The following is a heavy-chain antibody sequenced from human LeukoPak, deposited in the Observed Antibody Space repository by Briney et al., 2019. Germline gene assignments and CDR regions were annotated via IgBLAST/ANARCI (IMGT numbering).Heavy chain of an antibody. CDR3: ARHCCTGPSKRVFDF. V-gene: IGHV4-39*01. D-gene: IGHD2-8*02. CDR1: GGSIISSDYH. J-gene: IGHJ3*01. CDR2: ISYSGNT. Sequence: PSETLSLTCTVSGGSIISSDYHWGWGRQPPGKGLEWIGTISYSGNTDYNPSLRSRVAVSVDTSNNQFSLRLSSVTAADTAVYHCARHCCTGPSKRVFDFWGQGTMVTVSS.